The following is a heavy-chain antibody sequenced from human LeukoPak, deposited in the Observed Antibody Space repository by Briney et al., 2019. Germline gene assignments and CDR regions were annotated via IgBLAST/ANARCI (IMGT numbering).Heavy chain of an antibody. V-gene: IGHV3-74*01. CDR2: TNTDGTNT. J-gene: IGHJ6*02. D-gene: IGHD6-6*01. Sequence: PGGSLRLSCTASGFTFSSYWIHWVRQAPGKGLVWVSRTNTDGTNTRYADFVKGRFTISRDNAKNTLYLQTNSLRAEDTAVYYCARELAPTSSSSSLNYNYYGMDVWGQGTTVIVSS. CDR1: GFTFSSYW. CDR3: ARELAPTSSSSSLNYNYYGMDV.